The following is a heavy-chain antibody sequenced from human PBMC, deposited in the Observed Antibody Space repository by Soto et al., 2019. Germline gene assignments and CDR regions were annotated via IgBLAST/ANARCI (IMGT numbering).Heavy chain of an antibody. J-gene: IGHJ4*02. CDR2: ISGSGGST. D-gene: IGHD1-1*01. CDR1: GFTFSSYA. Sequence: EVQLLESGGGLVQTGWSLRLSCAASGFTFSSYAMSWVRQAPGKGLEWVSAISGSGGSTYYADSVKGRFTISRDNAKNTLYLQMNSLRAEDTAVYYCAKARPGGTFFDYWGQGTLVTVSS. CDR3: AKARPGGTFFDY. V-gene: IGHV3-23*01.